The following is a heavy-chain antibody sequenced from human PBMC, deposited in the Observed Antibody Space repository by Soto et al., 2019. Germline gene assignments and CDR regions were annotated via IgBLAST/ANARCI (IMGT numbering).Heavy chain of an antibody. CDR1: GFTFSSYA. D-gene: IGHD3-3*01. V-gene: IGHV3-23*01. CDR2: ISGNGADT. Sequence: GGSLRLSCAASGFTFSSYAMSWVRQAPGKGLEWVSAISGNGADTSYADSVRGRFTISRDNSKNMLYLQMNSLRADDTAVYYWAKSDHYDFWSGDHTYFDYWGQGALVTVSS. CDR3: AKSDHYDFWSGDHTYFDY. J-gene: IGHJ4*02.